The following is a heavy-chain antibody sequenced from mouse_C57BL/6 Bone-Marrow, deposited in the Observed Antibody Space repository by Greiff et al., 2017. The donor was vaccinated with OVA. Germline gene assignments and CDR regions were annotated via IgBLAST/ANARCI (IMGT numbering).Heavy chain of an antibody. J-gene: IGHJ2*01. CDR3: ARGDYDRYYFDY. CDR2: FHPYNDDT. CDR1: FFSFTSSP. V-gene: IGHV1-47*01. Sequence: LPPSGAELFTPFPSLPMSFTASFFSFTSSPLSCLLPFHFNFLAWIGNFHPYNDDTKYNEKFKGKATLTVEKSASTVYLELNRLTSDDSAVYYCARGDYDRYYFDYWGQGTTLTVSS. D-gene: IGHD2-4*01.